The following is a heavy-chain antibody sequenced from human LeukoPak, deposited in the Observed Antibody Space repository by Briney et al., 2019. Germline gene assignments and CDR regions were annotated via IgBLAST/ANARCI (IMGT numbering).Heavy chain of an antibody. Sequence: GGSLRLSCSASGLTFSSYIMNWVRQAPGKGLGWGFYISSSSSTKYYADSVEGRFTISRDNAKNSLYLQMNRLRAEDTAVYYCASPPTATDYWGQGTLVTVSS. D-gene: IGHD1-26*01. J-gene: IGHJ4*02. CDR2: ISSSSSTK. V-gene: IGHV3-48*04. CDR3: ASPPTATDY. CDR1: GLTFSSYI.